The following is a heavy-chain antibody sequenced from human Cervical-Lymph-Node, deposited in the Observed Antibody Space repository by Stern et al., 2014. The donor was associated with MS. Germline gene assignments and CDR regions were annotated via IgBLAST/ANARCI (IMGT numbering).Heavy chain of an antibody. CDR2: IYYSGTT. V-gene: IGHV4-39*01. CDR1: GGSISRSTYY. Sequence: VQLVESGPGLVKPSETLSLTCTVSGGSISRSTYYWGWIRQPPGKGLEWIGNIYYSGTTYYDPSLKSRVTISLPAAPNPFSLKLNSVTAADTAVYYCARLTGIIDSWGQGTLVAVSS. J-gene: IGHJ4*02. D-gene: IGHD5-24*01. CDR3: ARLTGIIDS.